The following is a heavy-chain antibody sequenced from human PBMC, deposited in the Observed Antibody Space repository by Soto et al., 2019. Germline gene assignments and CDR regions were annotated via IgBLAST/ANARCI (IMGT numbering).Heavy chain of an antibody. J-gene: IGHJ4*02. V-gene: IGHV1-24*01. CDR3: AKEMERYSDYEKEIDY. CDR2: FDPEDGET. CDR1: GYTLTELS. Sequence: ASVKVSCKVSGYTLTELSMHWVRQAPGKGLEWMGGFDPEDGETIYAQKFQGRVTMTEDTSTDTAYMELSSLRAEDTAVYYFAKEMERYSDYEKEIDYWGQGTLVTVSS. D-gene: IGHD5-12*01.